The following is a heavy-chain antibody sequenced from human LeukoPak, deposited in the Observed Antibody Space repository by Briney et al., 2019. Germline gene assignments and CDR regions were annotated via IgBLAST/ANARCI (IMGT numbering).Heavy chain of an antibody. J-gene: IGHJ6*02. CDR2: IYYTGSI. CDR3: ARRHEGLYYNGIDV. V-gene: IGHV4-39*01. CDR1: GGSISSSNYH. Sequence: SETLSLTCTVSGGSISSSNYHWGWIRQPPGKGLEWIGTIYYTGSIYYNPSLKSRVTTSVDTSRNQFSLKLNSVTAADTAVYYCARRHEGLYYNGIDVWGQGTTVTVSS.